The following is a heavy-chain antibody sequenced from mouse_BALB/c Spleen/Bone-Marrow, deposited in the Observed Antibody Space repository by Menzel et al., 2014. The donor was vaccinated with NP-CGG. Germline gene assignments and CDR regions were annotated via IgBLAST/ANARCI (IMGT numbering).Heavy chain of an antibody. CDR1: GFTFSDTW. D-gene: IGHD2-2*01. J-gene: IGHJ3*01. CDR3: TPHGSFAF. Sequence: EVMLVESGGGLVQPGGSMRLSCSASGFTFSDTWMDWVRQSPEKGLEWVVEIRTKADNYAAYSAESVKGRFAISRDDPKRSVYLQMNNLRAEDTGIYYCTPHGSFAFWGQGTLVTVSA. CDR2: IRTKADNYAA. V-gene: IGHV6-6*01.